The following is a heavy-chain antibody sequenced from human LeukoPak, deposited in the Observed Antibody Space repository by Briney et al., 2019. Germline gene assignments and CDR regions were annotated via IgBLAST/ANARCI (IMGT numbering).Heavy chain of an antibody. J-gene: IGHJ4*02. V-gene: IGHV4-61*01. D-gene: IGHD5-12*01. CDR1: GGSVNSGSHY. CDR3: ARDPGYSGIDY. CDR2: IYYSGST. Sequence: SETLSLTCTVSGGSVNSGSHYWCWIRQPPGKGLEWIGYIYYSGSTNYNPSLKSRVTMSLDTSKNQFSLNLNSVTAADTAVYYCARDPGYSGIDYWGQGTLVTVSS.